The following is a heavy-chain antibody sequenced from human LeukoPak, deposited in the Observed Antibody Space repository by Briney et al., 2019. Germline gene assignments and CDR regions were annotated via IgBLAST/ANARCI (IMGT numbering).Heavy chain of an antibody. CDR1: GVIFSHHG. CDR2: RWSDGTNR. J-gene: IGHJ4*01. V-gene: IGHV3-33*01. Sequence: QPGRSLRLSCAASGVIFSHHGMDWVRHAASKWLGWVAFRWSDGTNRFYADSVKGRFSISRDNYENTVFLQMDSLRVKDTAIYYCARDAHRGFDYSNSLKYWGHGTLVTVSS. D-gene: IGHD4-11*01. CDR3: ARDAHRGFDYSNSLKY.